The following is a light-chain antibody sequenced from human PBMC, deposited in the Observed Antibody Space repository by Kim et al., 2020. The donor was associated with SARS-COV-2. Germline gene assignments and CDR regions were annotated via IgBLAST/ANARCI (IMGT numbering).Light chain of an antibody. V-gene: IGKV1-5*03. CDR1: QTINNW. J-gene: IGKJ2*01. Sequence: SASVGDRVTITCRASQTINNWLAWYQQRPGKAPRILIYKASTLESGVPSRFSGSGSGTEFTLTVSSLQPDDFATYYCQQYNEYPYTFGQGTKLEI. CDR2: KAS. CDR3: QQYNEYPYT.